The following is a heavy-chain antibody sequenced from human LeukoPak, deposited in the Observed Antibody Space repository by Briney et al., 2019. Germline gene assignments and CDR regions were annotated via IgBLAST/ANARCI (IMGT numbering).Heavy chain of an antibody. D-gene: IGHD3-22*01. J-gene: IGHJ4*02. CDR1: GFTFSSYS. CDR2: ISSISSYI. CDR3: AKDGDYYDSRGYFDY. Sequence: GGSLRLSCAASGFTFSSYSMNWVRQAPGKGLEWVSSISSISSYIYYADSVKGRFTISRDNSKNTLYLQMNSLRAEDTAVYYCAKDGDYYDSRGYFDYWGQGTLVTVSS. V-gene: IGHV3-21*04.